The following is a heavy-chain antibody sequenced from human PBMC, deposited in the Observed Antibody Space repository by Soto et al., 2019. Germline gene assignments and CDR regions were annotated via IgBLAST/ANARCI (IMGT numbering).Heavy chain of an antibody. CDR1: GFTFSSSW. J-gene: IGHJ4*02. V-gene: IGHV3-74*01. Sequence: EVQLVESGGGLVQPGGSLRLSCAASGFTFSSSWMHWVRQAPGKGLVWVSRINSDGGNTSYADSLKGRFTISRDNAKNTLYLKMNRLRGEDTAVYYCPSLQADYWGQVTLVTVSS. CDR3: PSLQADY. CDR2: INSDGGNT.